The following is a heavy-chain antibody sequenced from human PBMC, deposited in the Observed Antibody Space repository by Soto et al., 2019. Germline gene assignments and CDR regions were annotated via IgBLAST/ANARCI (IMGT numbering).Heavy chain of an antibody. CDR3: ARASMVRGVSWLSYYYGMDV. CDR1: GGSFSGYY. D-gene: IGHD3-10*01. J-gene: IGHJ6*02. Sequence: SETLSLTCAFYGGSFSGYYWSWIRQPPGKGLEWIGEINHSGSTNYNPSLKSRVTISVDTSKNQFSLKLSSVTAADTAVYYCARASMVRGVSWLSYYYGMDVWGQGTTVTVSS. CDR2: INHSGST. V-gene: IGHV4-34*01.